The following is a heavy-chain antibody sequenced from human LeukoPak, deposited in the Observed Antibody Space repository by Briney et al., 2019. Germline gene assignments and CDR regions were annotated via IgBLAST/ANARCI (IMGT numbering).Heavy chain of an antibody. J-gene: IGHJ6*03. V-gene: IGHV4-39*01. CDR3: ARQRSGYYYYYYYMDV. D-gene: IGHD3-22*01. Sequence: SETLSLTCTVSGGSISSSTFYWGWIRQPPGKGLEWIGNIYYSGSTSYNPSLKSRVTISVDTSKNQFSLKLSSVTAADTAVYYCARQRSGYYYYYYYMDVWGKGTTVTVSS. CDR1: GGSISSSTFY. CDR2: IYYSGST.